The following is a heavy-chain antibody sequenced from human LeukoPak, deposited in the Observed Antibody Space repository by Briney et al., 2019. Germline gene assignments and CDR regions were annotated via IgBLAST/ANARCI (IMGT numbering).Heavy chain of an antibody. CDR1: GYTFTSYG. D-gene: IGHD3-22*01. J-gene: IGHJ5*02. Sequence: ASVKVSCTASGYTFTSYGISWVRQAPGQGLEWMGWISAYNGNTNYAQKLQGRVTMTTDTSTSTAYMELRSLRSDDTAVYYCARDTSGHYYDSSGYYFWFDPWGQGTLVTVSS. CDR3: ARDTSGHYYDSSGYYFWFDP. CDR2: ISAYNGNT. V-gene: IGHV1-18*01.